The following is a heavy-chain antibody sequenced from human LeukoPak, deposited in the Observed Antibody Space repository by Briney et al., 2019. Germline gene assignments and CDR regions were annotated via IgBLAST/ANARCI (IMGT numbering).Heavy chain of an antibody. Sequence: PSETLSLTCTVSGGSISSYYWSWIRQPPGKGLEWIGYIYYSGSTNYNPSLKSRVTISVDTSKNQFSLKLSSVTAADTAVYYCAGGGSDGYSYGSFYYMTSGAKGPRSPSP. CDR1: GGSISSYY. J-gene: IGHJ6*03. D-gene: IGHD5-18*01. CDR2: IYYSGST. CDR3: AGGGSDGYSYGSFYYMTS. V-gene: IGHV4-59*01.